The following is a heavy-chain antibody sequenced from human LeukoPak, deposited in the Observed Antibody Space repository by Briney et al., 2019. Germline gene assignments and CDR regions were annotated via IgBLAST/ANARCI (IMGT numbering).Heavy chain of an antibody. Sequence: GGSLRLSCAASGFTFSSYSMNWVRQAPGKGLEWVSSISSSSSYIYYADSVKGRFTISRDNAKNSLYLQMNSLRAEDTAVYYCARDRGYYGSGSYYKVHYYYYGMDVWGQGTTVTVSS. J-gene: IGHJ6*02. CDR2: ISSSSSYI. CDR1: GFTFSSYS. CDR3: ARDRGYYGSGSYYKVHYYYYGMDV. V-gene: IGHV3-21*01. D-gene: IGHD3-10*01.